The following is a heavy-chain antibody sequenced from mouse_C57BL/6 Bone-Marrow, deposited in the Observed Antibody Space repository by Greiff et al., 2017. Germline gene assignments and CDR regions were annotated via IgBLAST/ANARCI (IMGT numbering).Heavy chain of an antibody. CDR2: FHPYNDDT. CDR3: ARGSNYGGYYFDY. D-gene: IGHD2-5*01. Sequence: QVQLKQSGAELVKPGASLKMSCKASGYTFTTYPIEWMKQNHGKSLEWIGNFHPYNDDTKYNEKFKGKATLTVEKSSSTVYLELSRLTSDDYAVDYCARGSNYGGYYFDYWGQGTTLTVSS. J-gene: IGHJ2*01. CDR1: GYTFTTYP. V-gene: IGHV1-47*01.